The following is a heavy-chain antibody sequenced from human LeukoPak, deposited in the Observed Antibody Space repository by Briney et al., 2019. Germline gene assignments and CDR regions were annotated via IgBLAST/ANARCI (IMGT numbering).Heavy chain of an antibody. CDR2: IYSGGST. D-gene: IGHD1-26*01. V-gene: IGHV3-66*01. J-gene: IGHJ5*02. CDR1: GFTVSTNY. Sequence: GGSLRLSCAVSGFTVSTNYMSWVRQPPGKGLEWVSVIYSGGSTYYADSVKGRFSISRDNSKNTLYLQMNNLRAEDTAVYYCARGGHGAADQWGQGTLVTVSS. CDR3: ARGGHGAADQ.